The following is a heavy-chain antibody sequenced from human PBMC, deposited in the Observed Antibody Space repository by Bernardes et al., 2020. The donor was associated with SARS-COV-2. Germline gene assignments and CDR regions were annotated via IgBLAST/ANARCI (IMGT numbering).Heavy chain of an antibody. CDR3: ARDASGSSSDVFDY. Sequence: ASVKVSCKASGYTFTGYYIYWVRQAPGQGLEWMGWINPNSGDTDYAQKFQDRVTMTRDTSIATAYMELSRLRSDDTAMYYCARDASGSSSDVFDYWGQGTLVTVSS. J-gene: IGHJ4*02. D-gene: IGHD6-6*01. V-gene: IGHV1-2*02. CDR2: INPNSGDT. CDR1: GYTFTGYY.